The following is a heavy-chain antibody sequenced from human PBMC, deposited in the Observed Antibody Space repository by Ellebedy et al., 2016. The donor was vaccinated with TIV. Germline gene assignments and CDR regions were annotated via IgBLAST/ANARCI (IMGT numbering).Heavy chain of an antibody. CDR1: GFSLSNARMG. D-gene: IGHD2-2*01. J-gene: IGHJ5*02. CDR2: IFSNDEK. Sequence: SGPTLVXPTETLTLTCTVSGFSLSNARMGVSWIRQPPGKALEWLAHIFSNDEKSYSTSLKSRLTISKDTSKSQVVLTMTNMDPVDTATYYCARAIVVVPAATSWFDPWGQGTLVTVSS. CDR3: ARAIVVVPAATSWFDP. V-gene: IGHV2-26*01.